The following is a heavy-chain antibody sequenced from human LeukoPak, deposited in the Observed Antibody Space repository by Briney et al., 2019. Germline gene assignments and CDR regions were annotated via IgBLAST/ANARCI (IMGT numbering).Heavy chain of an antibody. Sequence: SETLSLTCTVSGGSISSGGYYWSWIRQHPGKGLEWIEYIYYSGSTYYNPSLKSRVTISVDTSKNQFSLKLSSVTAADTAVYYCARGAFYYYGMDVWGKGTTVTVSS. V-gene: IGHV4-31*03. CDR2: IYYSGST. CDR1: GGSISSGGYY. J-gene: IGHJ6*04. CDR3: ARGAFYYYGMDV.